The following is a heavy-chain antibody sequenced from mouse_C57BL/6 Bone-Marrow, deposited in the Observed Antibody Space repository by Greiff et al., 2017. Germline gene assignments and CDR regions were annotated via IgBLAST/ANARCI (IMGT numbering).Heavy chain of an antibody. D-gene: IGHD1-1*01. CDR3: ARVYGSTYWYFDV. CDR2: IDPSDSYT. J-gene: IGHJ1*03. V-gene: IGHV1-69*01. Sequence: QVQLQQPGAELVMPGASVKLSCKASGYTFTSYWMHWVKQRPGQGLEWIGEIDPSDSYTNYNQKFKGKSTLTGDKSSSTAYMQLSSLTSEDSAVYYCARVYGSTYWYFDVWGTGTTVTVSS. CDR1: GYTFTSYW.